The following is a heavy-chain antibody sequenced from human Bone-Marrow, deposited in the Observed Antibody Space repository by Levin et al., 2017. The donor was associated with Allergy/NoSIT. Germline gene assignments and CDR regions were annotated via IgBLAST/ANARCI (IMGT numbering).Heavy chain of an antibody. Sequence: QPGGSLRLSCAASGFTFSNYAMSWVRQAPGKGLEWVSAISGSGGSTYYADSVKGRFTISRDNSKNTLTLQMNSLRAEDTAVYYCAKDQGTGSGYYSAHWGQGTLVSVSS. D-gene: IGHD3-3*01. CDR1: GFTFSNYA. CDR3: AKDQGTGSGYYSAH. J-gene: IGHJ4*02. CDR2: ISGSGGST. V-gene: IGHV3-23*01.